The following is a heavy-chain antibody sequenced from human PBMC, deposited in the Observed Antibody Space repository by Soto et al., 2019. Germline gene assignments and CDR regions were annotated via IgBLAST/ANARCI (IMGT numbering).Heavy chain of an antibody. CDR3: GSSASPDAY. CDR2: INSGSTSV. CDR1: GFIFNSYS. D-gene: IGHD3-22*01. V-gene: IGHV3-48*01. J-gene: IGHJ4*02. Sequence: ESGGGLVQPGGSLRLSCVASGFIFNSYSMNWVRQAPGKGLEWSSYINSGSTSVFYADSVKGRFTISRDNDKNSLYLQMNSLRAGDTAVYYCGSSASPDAYWGQGTLVTVSS.